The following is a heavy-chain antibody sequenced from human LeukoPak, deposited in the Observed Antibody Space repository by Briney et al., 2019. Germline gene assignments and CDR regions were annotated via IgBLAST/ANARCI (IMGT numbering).Heavy chain of an antibody. Sequence: SQTLSLTCTVSGGSISSGGYYWSWIRQHPGKGLEWIGYIYYSGSTYYNPSLKSRVTISVDTSKNQFSLKLSSVTAADTAVCYCARTGSYGLPRDYWGQGTLVTVSS. CDR1: GGSISSGGYY. D-gene: IGHD5-18*01. CDR3: ARTGSYGLPRDY. CDR2: IYYSGST. J-gene: IGHJ4*02. V-gene: IGHV4-31*03.